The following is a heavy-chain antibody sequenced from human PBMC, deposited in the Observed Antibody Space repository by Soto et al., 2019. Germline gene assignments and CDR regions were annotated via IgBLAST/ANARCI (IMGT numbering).Heavy chain of an antibody. V-gene: IGHV3-23*01. CDR2: ISGSGGST. CDR1: GFTFNNYA. D-gene: IGHD2-15*01. CDR3: AKDAPGYCSGGSCYGYYYYMDV. Sequence: GGSLRLSCAASGFTFNNYAMSWVRQAPGKGPEWVSAISGSGGSTHYADPVKGRFTISRDNSKNTLYLQMNSLRAEDTAVYYCAKDAPGYCSGGSCYGYYYYMDVWGKGTTVTVSS. J-gene: IGHJ6*03.